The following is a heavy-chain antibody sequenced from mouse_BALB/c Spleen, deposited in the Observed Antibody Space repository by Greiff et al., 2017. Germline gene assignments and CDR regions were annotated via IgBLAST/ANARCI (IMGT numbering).Heavy chain of an antibody. Sequence: QVQLQQSGAELMKPGASVKISCKATGYTFSSYWIEWVKQRPGHGLEWIGEILPGSGSTNYNEKFKGKATFTADTSSNTAYMQLSSLTSEDSAVYYCARSGNYPWFAYWGQGTLVTVSA. V-gene: IGHV1-9*01. J-gene: IGHJ3*01. CDR2: ILPGSGST. CDR3: ARSGNYPWFAY. CDR1: GYTFSSYW. D-gene: IGHD2-1*01.